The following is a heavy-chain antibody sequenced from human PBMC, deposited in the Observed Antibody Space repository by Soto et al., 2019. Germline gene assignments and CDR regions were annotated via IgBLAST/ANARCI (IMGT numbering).Heavy chain of an antibody. Sequence: GGSLRLSCAASGFTFSSYWMHWVRQAPGKGLVWVSRINSDGSSTSYADSVKGRFTIPRDNAKNTLYLQMNSLRAEDTAVYYCARDRATTVTSYYYYGMDVWGQGTTVTVSS. CDR2: INSDGSST. CDR1: GFTFSSYW. J-gene: IGHJ6*02. V-gene: IGHV3-74*01. CDR3: ARDRATTVTSYYYYGMDV. D-gene: IGHD4-17*01.